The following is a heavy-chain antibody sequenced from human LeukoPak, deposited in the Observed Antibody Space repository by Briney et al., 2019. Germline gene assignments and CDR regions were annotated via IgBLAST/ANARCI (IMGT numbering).Heavy chain of an antibody. CDR3: ARERRGSGSPVGY. D-gene: IGHD1-26*01. CDR2: IKQDGSEK. J-gene: IGHJ4*02. Sequence: GGSLRLSCAASGFAFSSYWMSWVRQAPGKGLEWVANIKQDGSEKYYVDSVKGRFTISRDNAKNSLYLQMKSLRAEDTAVYYCARERRGSGSPVGYWGQGTLVTVSS. V-gene: IGHV3-7*01. CDR1: GFAFSSYW.